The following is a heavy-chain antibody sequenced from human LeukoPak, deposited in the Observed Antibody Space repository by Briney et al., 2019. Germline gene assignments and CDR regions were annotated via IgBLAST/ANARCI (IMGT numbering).Heavy chain of an antibody. Sequence: ASVEVSCKASGYTFTSYGISWVRQAPGQGLEWMGWISAYNGNTNYAQKLQGRVTMTTDTSTSTAYMELRSLRSDDTAVYYCARDKRYSRENWFDPWGQGTLVTVSS. CDR2: ISAYNGNT. J-gene: IGHJ5*02. D-gene: IGHD5-12*01. CDR3: ARDKRYSRENWFDP. V-gene: IGHV1-18*01. CDR1: GYTFTSYG.